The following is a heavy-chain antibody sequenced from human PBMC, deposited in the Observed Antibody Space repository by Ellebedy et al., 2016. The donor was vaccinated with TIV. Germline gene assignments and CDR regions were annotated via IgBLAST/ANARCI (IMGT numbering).Heavy chain of an antibody. CDR2: IKSKTDGGTT. CDR1: GFTFSNAW. D-gene: IGHD3-22*01. CDR3: TSYYRYYYDSKGPWG. Sequence: GESLKISCAASGFTFSNAWMSWVRQAPGKVLEWVGCIKSKTDGGTTDYAAPVKGRFTISRDDSKNTLYLQMNSLKTEDTAVYYCTSYYRYYYDSKGPWGWGQGTLVTVSS. V-gene: IGHV3-15*01. J-gene: IGHJ4*02.